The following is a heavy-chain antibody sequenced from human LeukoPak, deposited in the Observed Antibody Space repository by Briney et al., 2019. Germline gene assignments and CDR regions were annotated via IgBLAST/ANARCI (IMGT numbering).Heavy chain of an antibody. J-gene: IGHJ6*04. V-gene: IGHV3-30*04. CDR3: ARAPRAMVWGVIISYGMDV. CDR2: ISYDGSNK. CDR1: GFTFSSYA. Sequence: GRSLRLSCAASGFTFSSYAMHWVRQAPGKGLEWVAVISYDGSNKYYADSVKGRFTISRDNSKNTLYLQMNSLRAEDTAVYYCARAPRAMVWGVIISYGMDVWGKGTTVTVSS. D-gene: IGHD3-10*01.